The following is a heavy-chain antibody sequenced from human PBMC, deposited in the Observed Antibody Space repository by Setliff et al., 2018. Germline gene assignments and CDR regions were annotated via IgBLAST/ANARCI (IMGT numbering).Heavy chain of an antibody. CDR1: GYTFTDYY. V-gene: IGHV1-69-2*01. CDR2: VDPEDGET. Sequence: ASVKVSCKASGYTFTDYYMHWMQQAPGKGLEWMGRVDPEDGETIYAEKFQGRVTITADTSTDTAYMELSSLRSEDTAVYYCATDPFYYDSSGVDDYWGQGTLVTVSS. J-gene: IGHJ4*02. CDR3: ATDPFYYDSSGVDDY. D-gene: IGHD3-22*01.